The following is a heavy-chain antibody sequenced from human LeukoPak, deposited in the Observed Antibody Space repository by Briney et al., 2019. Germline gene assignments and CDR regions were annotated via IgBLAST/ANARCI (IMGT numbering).Heavy chain of an antibody. CDR3: ARLVVGATTLFDY. V-gene: IGHV3-21*01. D-gene: IGHD1-26*01. CDR1: GFTFSSYS. J-gene: IGHJ4*02. Sequence: SGGSLRLSCAASGFTFSSYSMTWVRQAPGKGLEWVSSISSSSYIYYADSVKGRFTISRDNAKNSLYLQMNSLRAEDTAVYYCARLVVGATTLFDYWGQGTLVTVSS. CDR2: ISSSSYI.